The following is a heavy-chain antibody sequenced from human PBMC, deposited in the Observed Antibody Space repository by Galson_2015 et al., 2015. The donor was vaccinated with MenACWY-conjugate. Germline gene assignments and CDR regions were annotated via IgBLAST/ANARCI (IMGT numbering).Heavy chain of an antibody. CDR3: VRGSSGWRGMDI. J-gene: IGHJ6*02. V-gene: IGHV3-74*01. Sequence: SLRLSCAASGFTLSSYWMHWVRQVPGKGLVWVSRINPDGSGTNYADSVRGRFTISRDDAQNTLYLQMDGLRADDTAVYFCVRGSSGWRGMDIWGQGTTVTVSS. CDR1: GFTLSSYW. CDR2: INPDGSGT. D-gene: IGHD6-19*01.